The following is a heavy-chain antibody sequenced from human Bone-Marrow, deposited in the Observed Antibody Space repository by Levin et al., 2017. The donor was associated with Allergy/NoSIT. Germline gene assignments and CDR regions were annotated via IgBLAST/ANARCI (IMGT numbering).Heavy chain of an antibody. CDR2: IKYDGSDT. CDR1: GFTFSSVW. V-gene: IGHV3-74*01. J-gene: IGHJ4*02. D-gene: IGHD3-9*01. CDR3: AREDYDTTTYYAY. Sequence: GESLKISCAASGFTFSSVWMHWVRQAPGKGLVWVSRIKYDGSDTDYADSVKGRFTISRDNAQNTLYLQMNSLRADDTAVYYCAREDYDTTTYYAYWGQGTLVTVSS.